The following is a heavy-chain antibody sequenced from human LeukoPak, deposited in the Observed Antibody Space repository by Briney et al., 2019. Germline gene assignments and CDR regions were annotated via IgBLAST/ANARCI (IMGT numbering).Heavy chain of an antibody. J-gene: IGHJ4*02. CDR3: ARAQWISGVVINGPKDY. CDR1: GFTFSSYW. V-gene: IGHV3-7*01. Sequence: GGSLRLSCAASGFTFSSYWMSWVRQSPGKGLEWVANIEHDGSERYYVDSVKGRFTISRDNAKNSLFLQMNTLRAEDTAVYYCARAQWISGVVINGPKDYWGQGTLVTVSS. D-gene: IGHD3-3*01. CDR2: IEHDGSER.